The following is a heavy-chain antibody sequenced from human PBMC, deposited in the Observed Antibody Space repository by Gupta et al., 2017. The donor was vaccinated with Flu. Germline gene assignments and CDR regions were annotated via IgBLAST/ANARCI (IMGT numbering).Heavy chain of an antibody. J-gene: IGHJ4*02. CDR1: GFKFSRYW. CDR3: ARNRGWQQFDY. V-gene: IGHV3-7*01. D-gene: IGHD5-24*01. CDR2: IGTDGSMK. Sequence: VQLVASGGGLVQPGGSLSPSCAALGFKFSRYWMDGVRQAPGKGLEWVANIGTDGSMKNYADSVKGRFTISRDDAKNSLYHQMNSLRVDDTALYYGARNRGWQQFDYWGQGALVTVSS.